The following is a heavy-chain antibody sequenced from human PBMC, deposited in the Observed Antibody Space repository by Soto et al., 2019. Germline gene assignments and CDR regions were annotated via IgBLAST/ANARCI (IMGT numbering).Heavy chain of an antibody. CDR1: DYTFTRYG. V-gene: IGHV1-18*01. Sequence: QGQLVQSRAELKKPGASVKVSCKASDYTFTRYGISWVRQAPGQGLEWMGWISGYNGDTNYAQKFQGSVTMTVDTSTATAYMELRSLTSDGTAVYYCAKNGQPPYYFYGMDVWGQGTTVTVSS. J-gene: IGHJ6*02. CDR2: ISGYNGDT. CDR3: AKNGQPPYYFYGMDV. D-gene: IGHD2-8*01.